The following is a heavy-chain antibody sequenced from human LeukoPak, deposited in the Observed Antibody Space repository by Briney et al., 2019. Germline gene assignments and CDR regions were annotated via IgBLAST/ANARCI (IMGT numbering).Heavy chain of an antibody. CDR2: ISGDGSST. V-gene: IGHV3-43*02. CDR1: RFTFDDYG. Sequence: GGSLRLSCAASRFTFDDYGMHWVRQVPGKGLEWVSLISGDGSSTYYADSVKGRFTISRDNSKNSLYLQMNSLRTEDTALYYCAKDAYSSGWNYFDSWGQGTLVTVSS. D-gene: IGHD6-19*01. CDR3: AKDAYSSGWNYFDS. J-gene: IGHJ4*02.